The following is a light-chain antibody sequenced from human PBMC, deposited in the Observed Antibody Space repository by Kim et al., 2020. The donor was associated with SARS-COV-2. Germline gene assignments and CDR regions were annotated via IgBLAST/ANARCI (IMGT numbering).Light chain of an antibody. CDR2: GAY. Sequence: GESATLSCGASQSVSSKSFDWYQNRPGQAPRLLIYGAYSRAHGIPDRFSGSGSGTDLTLTIRRLDPQDFAEYYCQHYESSRSIFGQGTKVDIK. CDR3: QHYESSRSI. J-gene: IGKJ2*01. V-gene: IGKV3-20*01. CDR1: QSVSSKS.